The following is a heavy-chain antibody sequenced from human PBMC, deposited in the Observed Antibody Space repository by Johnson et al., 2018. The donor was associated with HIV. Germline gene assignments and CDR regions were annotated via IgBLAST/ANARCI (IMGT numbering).Heavy chain of an antibody. Sequence: VQLVESGGGLIQPGGSLRLSCAASGFTFSNAWMSWVRQAPGKGLEWVGSTSNKAHSYTTEYAASVKGRFTISRDDSKNSLYLQMNSLKSEDTAVYYCATGASSTGSLGALDIWGQGTMVTVSS. J-gene: IGHJ3*02. CDR3: ATGASSTGSLGALDI. V-gene: IGHV3-72*01. CDR1: GFTFSNAW. D-gene: IGHD6-13*01. CDR2: TSNKAHSYTT.